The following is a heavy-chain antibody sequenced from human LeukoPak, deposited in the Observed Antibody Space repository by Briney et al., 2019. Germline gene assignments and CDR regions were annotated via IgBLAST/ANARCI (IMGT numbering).Heavy chain of an antibody. J-gene: IGHJ4*02. V-gene: IGHV4-61*10. D-gene: IGHD6-13*01. CDR1: GGSISSGSYY. CDR2: IYYSGNT. Sequence: SSQTLSLTCTVSGGSISSGSYYWSWIRQPAGKGLEWIGYIYYSGNTNYNPSLKSRVTISVDTSKNQISLKLNSVTAADTAVYYCARRRYNSSWYFDYWGQGTLVTVSS. CDR3: ARRRYNSSWYFDY.